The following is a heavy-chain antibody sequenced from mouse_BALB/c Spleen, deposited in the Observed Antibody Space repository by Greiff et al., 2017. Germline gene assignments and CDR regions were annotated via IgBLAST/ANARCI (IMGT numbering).Heavy chain of an antibody. CDR1: GYTFTDYW. CDR2: IDTSDSYT. CDR3: ARDDYDEAFAY. D-gene: IGHD2-4*01. J-gene: IGHJ3*01. Sequence: VQLQQSGAELVMPGASVKMSCKASGYTFTDYWMHWVKQRPGQGLEWIGAIDTSDSYTSYNQKFKGKATLTVDESSSTAYMQLSSLTSEDSAVYYCARDDYDEAFAYWGQGTLVTVSA. V-gene: IGHV1-69*01.